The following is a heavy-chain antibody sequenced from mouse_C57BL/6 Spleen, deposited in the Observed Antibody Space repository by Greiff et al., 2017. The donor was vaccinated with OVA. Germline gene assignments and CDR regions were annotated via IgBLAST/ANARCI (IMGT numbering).Heavy chain of an antibody. CDR1: GYAFSSSW. V-gene: IGHV1-82*01. D-gene: IGHD4-1*01. CDR2: IYPGDGDT. Sequence: QVQLKQSGPELVKPGASVKISCKASGYAFSSSWMNWVKQRPGKGLEWIGRIYPGDGDTNYNGKFKGKATLTADKSSSTAYMQLSSLTSEDSAVYFCARSWEWYFDVWGTGTTVTVSS. J-gene: IGHJ1*03. CDR3: ARSWEWYFDV.